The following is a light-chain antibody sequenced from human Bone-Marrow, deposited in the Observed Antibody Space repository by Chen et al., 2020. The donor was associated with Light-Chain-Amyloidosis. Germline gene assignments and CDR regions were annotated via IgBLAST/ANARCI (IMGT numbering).Light chain of an antibody. Sequence: FMLTQPRAVSESPGKTVTISCTRSSGSIAGIYVQWFQQRPGRSPTTVIFEDNLTPPGVPDRFSGSMDTSSNSASLCISGLKPGDEADYYCQSYDTSVRVFGGGTRLTVL. J-gene: IGLJ3*02. V-gene: IGLV6-57*01. CDR2: EDN. CDR1: SGSIAGIY. CDR3: QSYDTSVRV.